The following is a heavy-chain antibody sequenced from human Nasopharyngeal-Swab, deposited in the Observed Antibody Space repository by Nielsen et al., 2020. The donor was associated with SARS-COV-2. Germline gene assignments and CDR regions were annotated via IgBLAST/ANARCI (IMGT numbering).Heavy chain of an antibody. J-gene: IGHJ4*02. D-gene: IGHD3-22*01. CDR2: IYYSGST. V-gene: IGHV4-61*07. CDR3: ARLRNYDSSGYSTYYFDY. Sequence: WIRQPPGKGLEWIGYIYYSGSTNYNPSLKSRVTISVDTSKNQFSLKPSSVTAADTAVYYCARLRNYDSSGYSTYYFDYWGQGTLVTVSS.